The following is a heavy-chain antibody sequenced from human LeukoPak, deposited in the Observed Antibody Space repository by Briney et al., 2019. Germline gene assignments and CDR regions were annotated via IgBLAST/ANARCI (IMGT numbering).Heavy chain of an antibody. CDR1: GGSISSGSYY. CDR2: IYSSGST. Sequence: PSQTLSLTCTVSGGSISSGSYYWSWIRRPAGKGLEWIGRIYSSGSTNYNPSLKSRVTISVDTSKNQFSLKLSSVTAADTAVYYCARDHYDFWSGYYRENWFDPWGQGTLVTVSS. V-gene: IGHV4-61*02. D-gene: IGHD3-3*01. J-gene: IGHJ5*02. CDR3: ARDHYDFWSGYYRENWFDP.